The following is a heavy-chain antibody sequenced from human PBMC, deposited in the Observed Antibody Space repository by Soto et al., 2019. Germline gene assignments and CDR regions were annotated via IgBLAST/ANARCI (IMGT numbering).Heavy chain of an antibody. D-gene: IGHD2-2*01. J-gene: IGHJ5*02. V-gene: IGHV4-30-2*01. CDR2: IYHSGST. Sequence: SETLSLTCAVSGGSISSGGYSWSWIRQPPGKGLEWIGYIYHSGSTYYNPSLKSRVTISVDRSKNQFSPKLSSVTAADTAVYYCARGRYCSSTSCSRGWFDPWDQGTLVTVSS. CDR1: GGSISSGGYS. CDR3: ARGRYCSSTSCSRGWFDP.